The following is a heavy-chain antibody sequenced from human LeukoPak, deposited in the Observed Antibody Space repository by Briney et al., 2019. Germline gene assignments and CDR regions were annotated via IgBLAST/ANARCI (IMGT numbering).Heavy chain of an antibody. CDR2: IYYSGST. CDR1: GCTISNYY. J-gene: IGHJ4*02. Sequence: PSETLSLTCTVSGCTISNYYWSWIRQPPGKGLDWIGNIYYSGSTNYNPSLMSRLTISGDMSKDQFSLKLSSVTAADTAVYYCARLIAVAGTYRGHFDYWGQGALVTVSS. D-gene: IGHD6-19*01. CDR3: ARLIAVAGTYRGHFDY. V-gene: IGHV4-59*08.